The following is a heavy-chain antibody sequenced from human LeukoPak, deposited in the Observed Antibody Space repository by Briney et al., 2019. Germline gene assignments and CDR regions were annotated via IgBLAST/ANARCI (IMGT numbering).Heavy chain of an antibody. CDR2: IYPGDSDT. CDR1: GYSFTNYW. D-gene: IGHD1-26*01. J-gene: IGHJ3*02. Sequence: KPGESLKISCKGSGYSFTNYWIAWVRQMPGKGLEWMGIIYPGDSDTRYSPSFQGQVTISADKSISTAYLQWSSLRASDTAMYYCASLSGSYYPESDDAFDIWGQGTMVTVSS. CDR3: ASLSGSYYPESDDAFDI. V-gene: IGHV5-51*01.